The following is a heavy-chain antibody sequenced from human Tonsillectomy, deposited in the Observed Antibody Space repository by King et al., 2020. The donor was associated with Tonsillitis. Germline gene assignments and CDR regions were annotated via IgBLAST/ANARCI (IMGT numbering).Heavy chain of an antibody. Sequence: VQLQESGPGLVKPSGTLSLTCAVSGGSISSSNWWSWVRQPPGKGLEWIGEIYHSGSTNYNPSLKSRVTISVDKSKNQFSLKLSSVTAAGTAVYYCASQKTGTTGGRWFDPWGQGTLVTVSS. CDR3: ASQKTGTTGGRWFDP. CDR1: GGSISSSNW. V-gene: IGHV4-4*02. CDR2: IYHSGST. J-gene: IGHJ5*02. D-gene: IGHD1-7*01.